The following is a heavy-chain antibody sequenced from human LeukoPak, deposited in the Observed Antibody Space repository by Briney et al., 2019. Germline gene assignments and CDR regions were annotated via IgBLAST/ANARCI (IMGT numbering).Heavy chain of an antibody. CDR3: ARDHQLYGSPWDWFDP. D-gene: IGHD3-10*01. J-gene: IGHJ5*02. CDR2: IYSTGST. CDR1: GGSMSSYY. Sequence: PSETLSLTCTVSGGSMSSYYWSWIRQPAGKGLEWVGRIYSTGSTNYNPSPKSRVTMSVDASKNQFSLRLSSVTAADTAVYYCARDHQLYGSPWDWFDPWGQGRLVTVSS. V-gene: IGHV4-4*07.